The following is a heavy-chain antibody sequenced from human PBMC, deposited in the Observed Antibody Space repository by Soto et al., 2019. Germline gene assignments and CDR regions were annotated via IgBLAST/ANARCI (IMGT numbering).Heavy chain of an antibody. CDR1: GYTFTSYA. V-gene: IGHV1-3*01. J-gene: IGHJ5*02. CDR3: ARKSLSNFNWFDP. CDR2: INAGNGNT. D-gene: IGHD4-4*01. Sequence: ASVKVSCKASGYTFTSYAMHWVRQAPGQRLEWMGWINAGNGNTKYSQKFQGRVTITRDTSASTAYMELSSLRSEDTAVYYCARKSLSNFNWFDPWGQGTLVTVSS.